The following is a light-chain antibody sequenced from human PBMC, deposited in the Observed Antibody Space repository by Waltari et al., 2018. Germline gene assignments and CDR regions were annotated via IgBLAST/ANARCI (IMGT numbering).Light chain of an antibody. CDR3: QTGGHGTWV. V-gene: IGLV4-69*01. Sequence: QLVLTQSPSASASLGASVKLTCTLSSAHSSNVIAWLQQQPEKGPRYLMKVNSDGSHSKGDRIPVRFSGSSSGAEHFLTISSLQSEDEADYYCQTGGHGTWVFGGGTKLTVL. CDR2: VNSDGSH. CDR1: SAHSSNV. J-gene: IGLJ3*02.